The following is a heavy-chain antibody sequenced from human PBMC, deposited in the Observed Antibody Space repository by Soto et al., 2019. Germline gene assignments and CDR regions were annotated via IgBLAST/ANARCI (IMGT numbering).Heavy chain of an antibody. CDR3: ARDPSSGSYNWFDP. CDR2: IIPIFGTA. J-gene: IGHJ5*02. V-gene: IGHV1-69*13. CDR1: GGTFSSYA. Sequence: ASVKVSCKASGGTFSSYAISWVRQAPGQGLEWMGGIIPIFGTANYAQKFRGRVTITADESTSTAYMELSSLRSEDTAVYYCARDPSSGSYNWFDPWGQGTLVTVSS. D-gene: IGHD1-26*01.